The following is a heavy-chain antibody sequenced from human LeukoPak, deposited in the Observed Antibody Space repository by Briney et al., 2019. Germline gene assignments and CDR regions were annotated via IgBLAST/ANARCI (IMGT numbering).Heavy chain of an antibody. V-gene: IGHV3-48*02. D-gene: IGHD2-2*01. CDR2: ISTRSDSI. J-gene: IGHJ4*02. CDR3: ARDSGITSSAY. Sequence: GGSLRLSCAASGFTFSSYSMNWVRQAPGKGLEWVPYISTRSDSIAYADSVKGRFTISRDNAKNSLYLQMSSLRDEDTAVYYCARDSGITSSAYWGQGTLVTVSS. CDR1: GFTFSSYS.